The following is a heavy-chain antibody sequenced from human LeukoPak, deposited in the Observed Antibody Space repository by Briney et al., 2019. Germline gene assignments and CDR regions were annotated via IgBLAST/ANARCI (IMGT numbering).Heavy chain of an antibody. CDR2: INPNSGGT. J-gene: IGHJ6*03. D-gene: IGHD3-3*01. CDR1: GYTFTGYY. V-gene: IGHV1-2*02. Sequence: ASVKVSCKASGYTFTGYYMHWVRQAPGQGLEWMGWINPNSGGTNYAQKFQGRVTMTRDTSISTAYMELSRLRSDDTAVYYCARKVVNDFWSGYQDYYYYYMDVWGKGTTVTVSS. CDR3: ARKVVNDFWSGYQDYYYYYMDV.